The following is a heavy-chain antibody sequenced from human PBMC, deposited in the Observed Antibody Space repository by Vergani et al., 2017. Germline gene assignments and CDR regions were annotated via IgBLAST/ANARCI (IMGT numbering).Heavy chain of an antibody. Sequence: QVQLVQSGAEVKKPGASVKVSCKASGYTFTSYGISWVRQAPGQGLEWMGWINPNSGGTNYAQKFQGRVTMTRDTSTSTVYMELSSLRSEDTAVYYCARGRYDYIWGSYRPSFTPSEDPIDYWGQGTLVTVSS. J-gene: IGHJ4*02. CDR3: ARGRYDYIWGSYRPSFTPSEDPIDY. V-gene: IGHV1-18*04. CDR1: GYTFTSYG. CDR2: INPNSGGT. D-gene: IGHD3-16*02.